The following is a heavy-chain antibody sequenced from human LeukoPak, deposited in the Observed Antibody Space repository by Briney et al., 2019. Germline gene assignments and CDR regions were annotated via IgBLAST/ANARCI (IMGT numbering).Heavy chain of an antibody. J-gene: IGHJ2*01. CDR1: GYTFTSQW. CDR3: ARRGGSLGSWYFDL. V-gene: IGHV5-51*01. Sequence: GESLKISCKGSGYTFTSQWIGWVRQMPGKGLEWMGIIHPSNSDATYSPSFQGQVTISADTSISIAYLQWASLKASDTAMYYCARRGGSLGSWYFDLWGRGTLVTVSS. CDR2: IHPSNSDA. D-gene: IGHD2-15*01.